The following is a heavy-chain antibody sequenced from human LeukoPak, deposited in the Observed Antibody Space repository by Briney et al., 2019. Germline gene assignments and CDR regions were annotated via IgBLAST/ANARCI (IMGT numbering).Heavy chain of an antibody. CDR3: ASSSWARAFDI. CDR2: INPNSGGT. Sequence: ASVKVSCKASGYTFTGYYMHWVRQAPGQGLEWMGWINPNSGGTNYAQKFQGRVTMTRDTSTSTVYMELSSLRSEDTAVYYCASSSWARAFDIWGQGTMVTVSS. J-gene: IGHJ3*02. V-gene: IGHV1-2*02. CDR1: GYTFTGYY. D-gene: IGHD6-13*01.